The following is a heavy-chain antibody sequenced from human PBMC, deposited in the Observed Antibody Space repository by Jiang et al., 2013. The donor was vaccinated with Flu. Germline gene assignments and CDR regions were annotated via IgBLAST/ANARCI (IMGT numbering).Heavy chain of an antibody. V-gene: IGHV3-7*01. D-gene: IGHD6-13*01. J-gene: IGHJ4*02. CDR1: GFTFSSYW. Sequence: VQLVESGGGLVQPGGSLRLSCAASGFTFSSYWMSWVRQAPGKGLEWVANIKQDGSEKYYVDSVKGRFTISRDNAKNSLYLQMNSLRAEDTAVYYCARVSGVRRSSWSIAAAGIFDYVGPGEPWSPS. CDR3: ARVSGVRRSSWSIAAAGIFDY. CDR2: IKQDGSEK.